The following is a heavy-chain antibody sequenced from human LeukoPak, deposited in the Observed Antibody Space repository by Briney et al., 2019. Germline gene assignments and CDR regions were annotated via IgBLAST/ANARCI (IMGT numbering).Heavy chain of an antibody. CDR3: ARGRFSSPFDY. CDR2: ISGYNGNT. J-gene: IGHJ4*02. CDR1: GYSFTSYG. D-gene: IGHD5-18*01. V-gene: IGHV1-18*01. Sequence: GASVKVSCKASGYSFTSYGISWVRQAPGQGLEWMGWISGYNGNTNYAQKFQGRVTMATDTSTSTAYMELRSLRSDDTAVYYCARGRFSSPFDYWGQGTLVTVSS.